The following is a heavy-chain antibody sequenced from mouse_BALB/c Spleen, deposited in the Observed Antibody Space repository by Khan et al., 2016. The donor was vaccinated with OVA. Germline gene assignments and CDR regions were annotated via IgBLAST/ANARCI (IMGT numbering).Heavy chain of an antibody. D-gene: IGHD1-3*01. CDR3: ARSKGNYWFAY. V-gene: IGHV9-3-1*01. Sequence: QIQLVQSGPELKKPGETVKISCKASGYTLTNYGMNWVKQAPGKGLKWMGWINTYTGEPTYAEDFKGRIAFSLETSASTAYLQINNLKNEDPATYFCARSKGNYWFAYWGQGTLVTVSA. J-gene: IGHJ3*01. CDR2: INTYTGEP. CDR1: GYTLTNYG.